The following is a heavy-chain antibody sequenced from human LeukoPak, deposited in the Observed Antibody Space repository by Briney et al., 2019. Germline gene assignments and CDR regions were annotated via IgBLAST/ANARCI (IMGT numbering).Heavy chain of an antibody. V-gene: IGHV1-69*05. D-gene: IGHD3-16*02. J-gene: IGHJ4*02. CDR1: GGTFSSYA. CDR3: ARQDYDYVWGSYRPFDY. Sequence: GASVKVSCKASGGTFSSYAISWVRQVPGQGLERMGRIIPIFGTANYAQKFQGRVTITTDESTSTAYMELSSLRSEDTAVYYCARQDYDYVWGSYRPFDYWGQGTLVTVSS. CDR2: IIPIFGTA.